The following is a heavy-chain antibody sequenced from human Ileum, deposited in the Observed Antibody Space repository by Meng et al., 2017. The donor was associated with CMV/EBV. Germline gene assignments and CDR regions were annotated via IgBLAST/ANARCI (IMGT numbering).Heavy chain of an antibody. CDR2: IYSSGLA. CDR3: LRRTGDY. V-gene: IGHV4-31*03. D-gene: IGHD1-1*01. J-gene: IGHJ4*02. CDR1: GASISDGGYY. Sequence: LSLPCSVSGASISDGGYYWTWIRQFPGKGLEWIGYIYSSGLAYYNPSLKSRLTLSVHKSQNELSLHLSSAAATDTAIYYCLRRTGDYWGQGILVTVSS.